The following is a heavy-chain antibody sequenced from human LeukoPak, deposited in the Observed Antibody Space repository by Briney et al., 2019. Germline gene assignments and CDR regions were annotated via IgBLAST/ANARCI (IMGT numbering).Heavy chain of an antibody. CDR3: AKAVIYDSSGYYYPFDY. Sequence: SGGSLRLSCAASGFTFSSYALSWVRQAPGKGLEWVSAVSDSGGSTYYADSVKGRFTISRDNSENTRYLQMNSLRAEDTAVYYCAKAVIYDSSGYYYPFDYWGQGTLVTVSS. J-gene: IGHJ4*02. CDR2: VSDSGGST. D-gene: IGHD3-22*01. V-gene: IGHV3-23*01. CDR1: GFTFSSYA.